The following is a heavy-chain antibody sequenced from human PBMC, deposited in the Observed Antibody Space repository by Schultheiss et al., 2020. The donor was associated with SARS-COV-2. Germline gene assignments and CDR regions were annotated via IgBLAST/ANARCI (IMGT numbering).Heavy chain of an antibody. Sequence: ASVKVSCKASGYTFTGYYMHWVRQAPGQGLEWMGWINPNSGGTNYAQHFQGRVTMIRDTSISTAYMELSGLRSEDTAVYYCTTAGYSYGYSYYYYGMDVWGQGTTVTVSS. CDR2: INPNSGGT. D-gene: IGHD5-18*01. CDR3: TTAGYSYGYSYYYYGMDV. V-gene: IGHV1-2*02. CDR1: GYTFTGYY. J-gene: IGHJ6*02.